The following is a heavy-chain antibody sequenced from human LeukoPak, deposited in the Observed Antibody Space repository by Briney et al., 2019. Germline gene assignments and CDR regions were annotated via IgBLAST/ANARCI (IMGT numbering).Heavy chain of an antibody. Sequence: SVKVSCKTSGGTFNNSAISWVRQAPGQGLEWLGGIMPLFGTAGYAQKFQGRVTITKDESTRTVYLELTSLTSDDTAVYYCARDVHGDYGSGWFDSGAQGTLVSVSS. CDR3: ARDVHGDYGSGWFDS. D-gene: IGHD4-17*01. CDR1: GGTFNNSA. V-gene: IGHV1-69*05. J-gene: IGHJ5*01. CDR2: IMPLFGTA.